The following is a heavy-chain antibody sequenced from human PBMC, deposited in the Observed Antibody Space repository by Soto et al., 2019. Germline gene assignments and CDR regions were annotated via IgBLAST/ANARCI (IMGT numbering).Heavy chain of an antibody. CDR3: ATANTPYAFDM. Sequence: PGGSLGLSCTASGLTFSISGMTWVRQAPGEGLEWVSNINPAGNVQQYADSVKERFTISRDNAKNSLFLQMSGLRVEDTAVYYCATANTPYAFDMWGQGTMVTVSS. CDR1: GLTFSISG. CDR2: INPAGNVQ. J-gene: IGHJ3*02. V-gene: IGHV3-7*01.